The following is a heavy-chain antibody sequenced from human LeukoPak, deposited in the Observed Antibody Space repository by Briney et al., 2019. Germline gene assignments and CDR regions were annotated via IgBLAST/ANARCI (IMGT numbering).Heavy chain of an antibody. CDR3: ARDSYDFWSGYPYSYYYYYGMDV. CDR2: INNDGSSA. V-gene: IGHV3-74*01. J-gene: IGHJ6*02. Sequence: GSLRLSCAASGFTFSNYWIHWVRQVPGKGLVWVSRINNDGSSASYVDSVKGRFTISRDNAKNSLYLQMNSLRAEDTAVYYCARDSYDFWSGYPYSYYYYYGMDVWGQGTTVTVSS. D-gene: IGHD3-3*01. CDR1: GFTFSNYW.